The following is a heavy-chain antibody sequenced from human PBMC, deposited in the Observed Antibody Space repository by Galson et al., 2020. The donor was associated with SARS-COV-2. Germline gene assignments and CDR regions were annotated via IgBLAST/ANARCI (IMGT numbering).Heavy chain of an antibody. Sequence: SETLSLTCTVSGYSISSGYYWGWIRQPPGKGLEWIGSIYHSGSTYYNPSLKSRVTISVDTSKNQFSLKLSSVTAADTAVYYCARSPPQQQLVLYPYYYYYYGMDVWGQGTTVTVSS. CDR3: ARSPPQQQLVLYPYYYYYYGMDV. CDR1: GYSISSGYY. J-gene: IGHJ6*02. CDR2: IYHSGST. V-gene: IGHV4-38-2*02. D-gene: IGHD6-13*01.